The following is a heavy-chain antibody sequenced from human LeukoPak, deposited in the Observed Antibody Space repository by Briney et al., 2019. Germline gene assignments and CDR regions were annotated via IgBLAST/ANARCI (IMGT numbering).Heavy chain of an antibody. V-gene: IGHV3-33*01. CDR2: IWYDGSNK. D-gene: IGHD6-13*01. J-gene: IGHJ4*02. CDR1: GFTFSSYG. CDR3: ARAEAAGTSLDY. Sequence: GGSLRLSCAASGFTFSSYGMHWVRQAPGKGLEWVAVIWYDGSNKYYADSVKGRFTISRDNSKNTLYLQMNSLRAEDTAVYYCARAEAAGTSLDYWGQGTLVTVSS.